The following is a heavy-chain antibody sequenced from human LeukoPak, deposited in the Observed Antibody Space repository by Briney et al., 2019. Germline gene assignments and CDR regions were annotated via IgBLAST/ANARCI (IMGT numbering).Heavy chain of an antibody. CDR2: IIPSLGIT. CDR3: AREEKGSSGNYFFDY. D-gene: IGHD3-22*01. CDR1: GYTFTTYY. V-gene: IGHV1-69*04. J-gene: IGHJ4*02. Sequence: GASVKVSCKASGYTFTTYYMHWVRQAPGQGLEWMARIIPSLGITNYAQKFRGRVTITADKSTSTAYMELSSLRSEDTAVYYCAREEKGSSGNYFFDYWGQGTLVTVSS.